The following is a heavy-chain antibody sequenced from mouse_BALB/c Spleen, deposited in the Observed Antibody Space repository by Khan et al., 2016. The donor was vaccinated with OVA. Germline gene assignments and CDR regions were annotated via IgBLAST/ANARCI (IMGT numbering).Heavy chain of an antibody. CDR3: ARDCAYYMSDGYFAY. V-gene: IGHV1-4*01. CDR1: GYTFTTYT. Sequence: QVQLQQSGAELARPGASVKMSCKASGYTFTTYTMHWVKQRPGQGLEWIGYINPSNGYTNYNQKFKDKSTLTADKSSSTAYMQLSSLTSDYSAVYYCARDCAYYMSDGYFAYWGQGTLVTVSA. CDR2: INPSNGYT. J-gene: IGHJ3*01. D-gene: IGHD2-14*01.